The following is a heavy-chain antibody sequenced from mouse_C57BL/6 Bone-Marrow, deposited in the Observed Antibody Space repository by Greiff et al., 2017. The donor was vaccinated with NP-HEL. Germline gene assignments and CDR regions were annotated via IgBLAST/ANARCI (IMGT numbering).Heavy chain of an antibody. D-gene: IGHD1-1*01. Sequence: QVQLQQPGAELVKPGASVKLSCKASGYTFTSYWMHWVKQRPGQGLEWIGMIHPNSGSTNYKEKFKSKATLTVDKSSSTAYMQLSSLTSEDSAVYYCAGGSSLWYFDVWGTGTTVTVSS. CDR1: GYTFTSYW. J-gene: IGHJ1*03. V-gene: IGHV1-64*01. CDR2: IHPNSGST. CDR3: AGGSSLWYFDV.